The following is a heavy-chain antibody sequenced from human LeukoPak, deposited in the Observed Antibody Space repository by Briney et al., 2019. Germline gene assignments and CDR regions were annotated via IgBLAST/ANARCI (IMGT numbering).Heavy chain of an antibody. CDR2: IIPIFGTA. V-gene: IGHV1-69*13. CDR1: GGTFSSYA. Sequence: GVSVKVSCKASGGTFSSYAISWVRQAPGQGLEWMGGIIPIFGTANYAQKFQGRVTITADESTSTAYMELSSLRSEDTAVYYCAREDEANHWFDPWGQGTLVTVSS. D-gene: IGHD2-8*01. CDR3: AREDEANHWFDP. J-gene: IGHJ5*02.